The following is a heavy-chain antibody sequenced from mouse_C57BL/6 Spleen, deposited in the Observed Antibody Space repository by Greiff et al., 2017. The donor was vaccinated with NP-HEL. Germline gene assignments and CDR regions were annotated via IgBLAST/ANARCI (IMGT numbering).Heavy chain of an antibody. J-gene: IGHJ2*01. D-gene: IGHD1-1*01. CDR3: ARSSYYGGGYYFDY. CDR2: IYPRSGNT. CDR1: GYTFTSYG. Sequence: QVQLKQSGAELARPGASVKLSCKASGYTFTSYGISWVKQRTGQGLEWIGEIYPRSGNTYYNEKFKGKATLTADKSSSTAYMELRSLTSEDSAVYFCARSSYYGGGYYFDYWGQGTTLTVSS. V-gene: IGHV1-81*01.